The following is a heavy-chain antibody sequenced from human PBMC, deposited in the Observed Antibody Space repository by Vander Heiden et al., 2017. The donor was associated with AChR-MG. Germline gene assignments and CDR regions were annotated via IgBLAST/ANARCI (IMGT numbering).Heavy chain of an antibody. CDR3: GKKNPGVAPFDY. J-gene: IGHJ4*02. CDR1: DLAFSSYA. CDR2: ISSSGGDT. V-gene: IGHV3-23*01. D-gene: IGHD3-3*01. Sequence: DVPLPVSGGGSVPPGGSLSPFCASSDLAFSSYAMGWVRQARGKGLEWVSGISSSGGDTPYAESVKGRFTISRDNSKSTLYLQMSSLRAEDTAVYYCGKKNPGVAPFDYWGQGTLVTVSS.